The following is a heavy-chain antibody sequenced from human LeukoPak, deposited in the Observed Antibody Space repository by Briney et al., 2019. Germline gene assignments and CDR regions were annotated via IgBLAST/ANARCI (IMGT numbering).Heavy chain of an antibody. V-gene: IGHV3-23*01. CDR2: ISGSGGST. Sequence: GGSLRLSCAASGFTFSSYAMSWVRQAPGKGLEWVSAISGSGGSTYYADSVKGRFTISRDNSKNTLYLQMNSLRAEDTAVYYCARDRRDITIFGVVIAPFDYWGQGTLVTVSS. CDR3: ARDRRDITIFGVVIAPFDY. D-gene: IGHD3-3*01. CDR1: GFTFSSYA. J-gene: IGHJ4*02.